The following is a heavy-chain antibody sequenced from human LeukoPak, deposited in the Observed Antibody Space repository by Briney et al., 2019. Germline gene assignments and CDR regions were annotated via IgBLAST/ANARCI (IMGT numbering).Heavy chain of an antibody. Sequence: SVKVSCKASGGTFSSYAISWVRQAPGQGLEWMGRIIPIFGTANYAQKFQGRVTITTDESMSTAYMELSSLRSEDTAVYYCARAIDCSSTSCFSRVVNTWGQGTLVTVSS. CDR3: ARAIDCSSTSCFSRVVNT. D-gene: IGHD2-2*01. CDR2: IIPIFGTA. J-gene: IGHJ5*02. CDR1: GGTFSSYA. V-gene: IGHV1-69*05.